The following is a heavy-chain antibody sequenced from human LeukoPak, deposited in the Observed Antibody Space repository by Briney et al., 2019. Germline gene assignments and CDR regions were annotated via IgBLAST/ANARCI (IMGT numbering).Heavy chain of an antibody. V-gene: IGHV1-18*01. CDR2: ISAYNGNT. CDR1: GYTFTSYG. CDR3: ARSWALYYDFCLGMDV. Sequence: ASVRVSCKASGYTFTSYGISWVRQAPGQGLEWMGWISAYNGNTNYAQKLQGRVTMTTDTSTSTAYMELRSLRSDDTAVYYCARSWALYYDFCLGMDVWGQGTTVTVSS. D-gene: IGHD3-3*01. J-gene: IGHJ6*02.